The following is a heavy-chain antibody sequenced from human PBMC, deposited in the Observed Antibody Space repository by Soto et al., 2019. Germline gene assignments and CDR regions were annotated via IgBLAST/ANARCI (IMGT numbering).Heavy chain of an antibody. Sequence: ASVKISCKASGYTFTSYGISWVRQAPGQGLEWMGWISAYNGNTNYAQKLQGRVTMTTDTSTSTAYMELRSLRSDDTAVYYCARDRRAGGSTQSSFEYWGKGTLVTVSS. CDR3: ARDRRAGGSTQSSFEY. CDR1: GYTFTSYG. CDR2: ISAYNGNT. J-gene: IGHJ4*02. D-gene: IGHD1-26*01. V-gene: IGHV1-18*04.